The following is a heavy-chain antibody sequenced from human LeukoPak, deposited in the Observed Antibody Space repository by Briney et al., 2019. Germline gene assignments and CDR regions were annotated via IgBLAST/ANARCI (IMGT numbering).Heavy chain of an antibody. CDR3: ARARRDRGYCSSTSCYRNFDY. J-gene: IGHJ4*02. Sequence: VKVSCKASGGTFSSYAISWVRQAPGQGLEWMGGIIPIFGTANYAQKFQGRVTITADESTSTAYMELSSLRSEDTAVYYCARARRDRGYCSSTSCYRNFDYWGQGTLVTVSS. V-gene: IGHV1-69*13. CDR2: IIPIFGTA. CDR1: GGTFSSYA. D-gene: IGHD2-2*01.